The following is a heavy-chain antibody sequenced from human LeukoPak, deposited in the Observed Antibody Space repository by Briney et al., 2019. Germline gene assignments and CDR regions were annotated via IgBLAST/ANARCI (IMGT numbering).Heavy chain of an antibody. V-gene: IGHV3-21*04. Sequence: PGGSLRLSCAASRFTFSSYSMNWVRQAPGKGLEWVSYISSSSSYIYYADSVKGRFTISRDNAKNSVYLHMNSLRDEDTGLYHCARGSGSSWYFYFDFWGQGTLVTVSS. CDR2: ISSSSSYI. CDR1: RFTFSSYS. D-gene: IGHD6-13*01. J-gene: IGHJ4*02. CDR3: ARGSGSSWYFYFDF.